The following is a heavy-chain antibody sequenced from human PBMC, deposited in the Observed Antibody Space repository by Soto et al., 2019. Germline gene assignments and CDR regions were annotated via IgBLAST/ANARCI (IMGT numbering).Heavy chain of an antibody. CDR3: ARGGEQWLVQDWFDP. CDR1: GGTFSSYA. CDR2: IIPIFGTA. Sequence: QVQLVQSGAVVKKPGSSVKVSCKASGGTFSSYAIIWVRQAPGQGLEWMGGIIPIFGTANYAKKFQGRVTIAAAESTSTAYMELSSLRSEDTAVYYCARGGEQWLVQDWFDPWGQGTLVTVSS. D-gene: IGHD6-19*01. V-gene: IGHV1-69*12. J-gene: IGHJ5*02.